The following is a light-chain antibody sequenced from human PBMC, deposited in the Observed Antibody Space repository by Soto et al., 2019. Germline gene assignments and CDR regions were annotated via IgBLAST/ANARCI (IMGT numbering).Light chain of an antibody. CDR1: SSDIGSNT. V-gene: IGLV1-44*01. CDR3: ATWDDSLNGPV. CDR2: SND. Sequence: QSVLTQPPSTSGPPGQRVTISCSGSSSDIGSNTVNWYQQLPGTAPKLLIDSNDERPSGVPDRFSGSKSGTSASLAISGLQSDDDADYYCATWDDSLNGPVFGGGTKLTVL. J-gene: IGLJ3*02.